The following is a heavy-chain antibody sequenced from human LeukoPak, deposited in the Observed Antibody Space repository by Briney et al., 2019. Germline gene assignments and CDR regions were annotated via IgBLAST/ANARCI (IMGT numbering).Heavy chain of an antibody. CDR2: ISWNSGSI. Sequence: GGSLRLSCGAPGFTFSSYAMHWVRQAPGKGLEWVSGISWNSGSIGYAHSVKGRFTISRDNAKNSLYPQMNSLRAEDTALYYCAKDISRYSSGYDYWGQGTLVTVSS. J-gene: IGHJ4*02. CDR3: AKDISRYSSGYDY. V-gene: IGHV3-9*01. D-gene: IGHD6-19*01. CDR1: GFTFSSYA.